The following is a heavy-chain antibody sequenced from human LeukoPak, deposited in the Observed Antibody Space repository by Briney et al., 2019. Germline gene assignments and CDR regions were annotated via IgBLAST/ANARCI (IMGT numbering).Heavy chain of an antibody. Sequence: SETLSLTCTVSGRSIDNYYWGWIRQSPGKGLEYIAYIFYNGRINYNLSLKSRVTISVDTSKNQFSLKLNYVTAADTAVYYCARHDFWSGFDYWGQGALVTVSS. D-gene: IGHD3-3*01. V-gene: IGHV4-59*08. CDR1: GRSIDNYY. CDR3: ARHDFWSGFDY. J-gene: IGHJ4*02. CDR2: IFYNGRI.